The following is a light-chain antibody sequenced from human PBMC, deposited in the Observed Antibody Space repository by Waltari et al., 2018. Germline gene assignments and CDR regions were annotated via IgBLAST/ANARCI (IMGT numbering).Light chain of an antibody. CDR1: QSITNC. CDR2: EAS. J-gene: IGKJ1*01. Sequence: DIQMTQSPSTLSASLGDRVTITCRASQSITNCLAWYQQKPGKAPKLPIYEASDLEDGVPSRFSGSGSGTEFRLTISSLQPDDFATYYCQQYFNFPGTFGQGTTV. V-gene: IGKV1-5*03. CDR3: QQYFNFPGT.